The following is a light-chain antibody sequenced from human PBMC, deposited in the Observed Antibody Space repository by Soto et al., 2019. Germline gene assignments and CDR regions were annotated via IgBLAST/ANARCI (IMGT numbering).Light chain of an antibody. CDR1: QSINTW. V-gene: IGKV1-5*03. Sequence: DIQMTQSPSTLSASVGDRVTITCRASQSINTWLAWYQQKPGKAPKLLIYKASSLESGVPSRFSGSGSGTDFTLTISGLQPDDFAIYYCQQYNSHSSYTFGQGTKLEIK. CDR3: QQYNSHSSYT. CDR2: KAS. J-gene: IGKJ2*01.